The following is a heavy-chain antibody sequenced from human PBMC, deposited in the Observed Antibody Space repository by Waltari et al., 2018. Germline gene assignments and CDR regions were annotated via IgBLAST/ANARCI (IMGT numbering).Heavy chain of an antibody. Sequence: QVQLVQSGAEVKKPGASVKVSCKVSGYTLTELAMHWGRQTPGKGLEWMGCFDREDGETLYAQKFQGRVTMTEDTSTDTAYMELSSLRSEDTAVYYCATVLRSAAFDIWGQGTMVTVSS. J-gene: IGHJ3*02. CDR2: FDREDGET. V-gene: IGHV1-24*01. CDR3: ATVLRSAAFDI. CDR1: GYTLTELA.